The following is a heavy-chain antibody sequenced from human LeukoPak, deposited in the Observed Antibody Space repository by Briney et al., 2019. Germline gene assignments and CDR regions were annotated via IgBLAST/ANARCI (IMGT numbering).Heavy chain of an antibody. D-gene: IGHD2-15*01. CDR3: AKDRRPKRGYCSGGSCYVPDYFDY. CDR2: ISGSGDST. J-gene: IGHJ4*02. CDR1: GFTFSSYE. Sequence: GGSLRLSCAASGFTFSSYEMNWVRQAPGKGLEWVSGISGSGDSTYYADSVKGRFTISRDNFKNTLYLQLNSLRAEDTAVYYCAKDRRPKRGYCSGGSCYVPDYFDYWGQGTLVTVSS. V-gene: IGHV3-23*01.